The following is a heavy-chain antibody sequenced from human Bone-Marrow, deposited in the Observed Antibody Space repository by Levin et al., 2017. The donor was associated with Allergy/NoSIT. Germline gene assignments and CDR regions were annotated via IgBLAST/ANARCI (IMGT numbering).Heavy chain of an antibody. CDR1: GYNYTLYG. D-gene: IGHD2-21*02. V-gene: IGHV1-18*01. CDR2: ISGYTGYT. CDR3: ARDTVTADYHWYFDL. Sequence: KAGGSLRLSCKASGYNYTLYGITWVRQAPGQGLEWMGWISGYTGYTKYAQTLQGRVTMTTDTPTTTAYLELRSLRSDDTAVYYCARDTVTADYHWYFDLWGRGTLVTVSS. J-gene: IGHJ2*01.